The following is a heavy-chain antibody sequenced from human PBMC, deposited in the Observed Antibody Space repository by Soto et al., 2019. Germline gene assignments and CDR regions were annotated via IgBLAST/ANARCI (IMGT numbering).Heavy chain of an antibody. CDR3: ARWERYCSGGSCPIDDAFDI. J-gene: IGHJ3*02. D-gene: IGHD2-15*01. CDR2: IYPGDSDT. CDR1: GYSFTSYW. Sequence: EVQLVQSGAEVKKPGESLKISCKGSGYSFTSYWIGWVRQMPGKGLEWMGIIYPGDSDTRYSPSFQGQVTISADKSISTAYLQWSSLKASDTAMYYCARWERYCSGGSCPIDDAFDIWGQGTMVTVSS. V-gene: IGHV5-51*03.